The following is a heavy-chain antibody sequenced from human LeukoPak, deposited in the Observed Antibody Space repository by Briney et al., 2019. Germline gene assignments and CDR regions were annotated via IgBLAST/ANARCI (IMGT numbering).Heavy chain of an antibody. J-gene: IGHJ6*03. CDR2: INPNSGGT. CDR1: GYTFTGYY. D-gene: IGHD1-26*01. CDR3: ARETVGSGSYYYYYYMDV. V-gene: IGHV1-2*02. Sequence: GASVKVSCKASGYTFTGYYMHWVRQAPGQGLEWMGWINPNSGGTNYAQKFQGRVTMTRDTSISTAYMELSRLRSDDTAVYYCARETVGSGSYYYYYYMDVWGKGTTVTVSS.